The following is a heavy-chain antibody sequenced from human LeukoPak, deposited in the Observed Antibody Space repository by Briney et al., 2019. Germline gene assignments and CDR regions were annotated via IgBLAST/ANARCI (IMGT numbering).Heavy chain of an antibody. CDR3: ARVARVYGSGNYPSFDF. Sequence: GASVKVSCKASGYIFTGYFLHWVRQAPGQGLEWMGWINPNSGDTHYAQKFQGRVSLTRDTSISTASMHLSRLRSDDTAVYYSARVARVYGSGNYPSFDFWGQGTLVTVSS. J-gene: IGHJ4*02. CDR1: GYIFTGYF. CDR2: INPNSGDT. D-gene: IGHD3-10*01. V-gene: IGHV1-2*02.